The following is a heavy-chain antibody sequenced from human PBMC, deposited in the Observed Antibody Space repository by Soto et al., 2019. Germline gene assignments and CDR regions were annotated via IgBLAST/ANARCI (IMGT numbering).Heavy chain of an antibody. Sequence: SETLSLTCSVSNGSISGVYWTWIRQPRGKILEWIGYIHYSGRTDYNPSLTSRATMSVDTSKNQFSLNLKSITAADTAVYYCVRVGVGIGNHFDSWGRGTLVTVS. V-gene: IGHV4-59*12. CDR3: VRVGVGIGNHFDS. CDR1: NGSISGVY. CDR2: IHYSGRT. D-gene: IGHD1-26*01. J-gene: IGHJ4*02.